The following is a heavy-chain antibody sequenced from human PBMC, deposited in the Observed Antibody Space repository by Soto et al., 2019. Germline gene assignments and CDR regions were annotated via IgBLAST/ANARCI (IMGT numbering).Heavy chain of an antibody. J-gene: IGHJ4*02. D-gene: IGHD3-16*01. CDR3: VRVGLNRNYAFDF. Sequence: QVQLVQSGAEVKKPGASVKVSCKASGYTFNSYYIHWVRQAPGQGLEWMGWINPNSDVTGYAQSFQGRVTMPRYMSMTTGYMALTRIRSDDTAVYYCVRVGLNRNYAFDFWGQGTLITVSS. CDR1: GYTFNSYY. V-gene: IGHV1-2*02. CDR2: INPNSDVT.